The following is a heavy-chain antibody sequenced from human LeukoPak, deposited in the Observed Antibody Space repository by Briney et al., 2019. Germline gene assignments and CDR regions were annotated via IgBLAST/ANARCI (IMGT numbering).Heavy chain of an antibody. Sequence: HGESLKISCKGSGSNFAIYWIAWVRQMPGKGLEWIGIIYPGDSDTTYSPSFQGQVTISADKSISTAYLQWSSLKAPDTAIYYCARQQGNYGGNLGYWGQGTLVTVSS. CDR3: ARQQGNYGGNLGY. CDR1: GSNFAIYW. V-gene: IGHV5-51*01. CDR2: IYPGDSDT. J-gene: IGHJ4*02. D-gene: IGHD4-23*01.